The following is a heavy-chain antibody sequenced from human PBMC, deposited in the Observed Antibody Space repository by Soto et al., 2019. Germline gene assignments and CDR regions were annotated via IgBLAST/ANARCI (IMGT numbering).Heavy chain of an antibody. V-gene: IGHV3-74*01. CDR1: GFTFSRHW. CDR2: INGDGSSE. J-gene: IGHJ5*02. CDR3: VREIIAVVNAIRWFDP. D-gene: IGHD6-19*01. Sequence: EVQLVESGGGLVQPGGSLRLSCAASGFTFSRHWMHWVRQAPGKGPVWVSRINGDGSSEDYADSVKGRFSISRDSVRNMVYLQMNSLRAEDTAVYYRVREIIAVVNAIRWFDPWGQGTLVTVSS.